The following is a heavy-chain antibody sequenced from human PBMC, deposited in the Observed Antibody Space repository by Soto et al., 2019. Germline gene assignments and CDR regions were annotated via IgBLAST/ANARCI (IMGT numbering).Heavy chain of an antibody. CDR3: ASDILTGYSMGFDY. CDR2: IDAGSGNT. V-gene: IGHV1-3*01. D-gene: IGHD3-9*01. Sequence: GASVEVSCKASGFTFASCASRWVRQARGQRLEWIGWIDAGSGNTKYSQKFQGRVTITRDTSASTAYMELSSLRSEDTAVYYCASDILTGYSMGFDYWGQGTLVTVSS. J-gene: IGHJ4*02. CDR1: GFTFASCA.